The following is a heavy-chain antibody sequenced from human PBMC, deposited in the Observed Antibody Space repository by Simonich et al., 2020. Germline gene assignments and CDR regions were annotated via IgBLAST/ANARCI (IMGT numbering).Heavy chain of an antibody. CDR2: INPNSGGT. J-gene: IGHJ3*02. V-gene: IGHV1-2*02. CDR3: ARDPVVPAAIRNAFDI. CDR1: GYTFTGYY. Sequence: QVQLVQSGAGVKKPGASVKVSCKASGYTFTGYYMHWVRQAPGQGLEWMGWINPNSGGTNYAQKFQGRVTMTRDTSISTAYMELSRLRSDDTAVYYCARDPVVPAAIRNAFDIWGQGTMVTVSS. D-gene: IGHD2-2*01.